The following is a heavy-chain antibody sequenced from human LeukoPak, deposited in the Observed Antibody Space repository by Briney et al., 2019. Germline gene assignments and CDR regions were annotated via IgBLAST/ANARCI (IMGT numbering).Heavy chain of an antibody. D-gene: IGHD3-22*01. V-gene: IGHV4-34*01. Sequence: SETLSLTCAVYGGSFSGYYWSWIRQPPGNGLEWIGEINHSGSTNYNPSLKSRVTISVDTSKNQFSLKLSSVTAADTAVYYCASSYYYDSSGLGYWGQGTLVTVSS. CDR2: INHSGST. CDR1: GGSFSGYY. J-gene: IGHJ4*02. CDR3: ASSYYYDSSGLGY.